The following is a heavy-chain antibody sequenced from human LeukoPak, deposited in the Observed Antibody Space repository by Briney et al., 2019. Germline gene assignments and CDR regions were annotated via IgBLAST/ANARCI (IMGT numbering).Heavy chain of an antibody. CDR2: ISGSGGST. J-gene: IGHJ4*02. D-gene: IGHD1-26*01. V-gene: IGHV3-23*01. CDR1: GFTFSSYD. Sequence: AGGSLRLSCVASGFTFSSYDMSWVRQAPGKGLEWVSAISGSGGSTYYADSVKGRFSISRDNSKKTLYLQMNGLRAEDTAVYYCAKGSWRGELIDYWGQGTLVTVSS. CDR3: AKGSWRGELIDY.